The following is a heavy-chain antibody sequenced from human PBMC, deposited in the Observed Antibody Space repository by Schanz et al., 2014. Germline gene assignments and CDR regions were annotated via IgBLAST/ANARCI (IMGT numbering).Heavy chain of an antibody. CDR2: LSSDESRK. D-gene: IGHD3-10*01. CDR1: GFNFNTYA. V-gene: IGHV3-30-3*01. Sequence: QVQLVESGGGLAQPGGSLRLACAASGFNFNTYAMSWVRQAPGKGLEWVAVLSSDESRKFYADSVKGRFTISRDNSKDTLYLQMSGLTPEDTAVYYCARGPIPIQGVPMDFWGQGTLVTVSS. CDR3: ARGPIPIQGVPMDF. J-gene: IGHJ4*02.